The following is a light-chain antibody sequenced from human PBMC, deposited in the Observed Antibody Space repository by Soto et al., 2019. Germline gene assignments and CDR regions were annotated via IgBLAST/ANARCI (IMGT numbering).Light chain of an antibody. J-gene: IGKJ4*01. CDR2: DAS. Sequence: EIVLTQSRCALSFSPVERATLSCRASQSVSSQLAWYQQKPGQAPRLLIYDASNRATGIPARLSGSGSATDFTLTISSLEPEDFAVYYCQQRCDWPLTFGGGTKVDIK. CDR1: QSVSSQ. V-gene: IGKV3-11*01. CDR3: QQRCDWPLT.